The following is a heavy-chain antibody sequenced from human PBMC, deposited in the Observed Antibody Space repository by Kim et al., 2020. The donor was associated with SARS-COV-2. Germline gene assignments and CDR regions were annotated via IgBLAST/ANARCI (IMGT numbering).Heavy chain of an antibody. CDR3: ARDPPGDWNHDY. Sequence: GGSLRLSCAASGFNFSSYSMYWVRQAPGKGLEWVSSISSSSSYIYYADSVKGRFTISRDNAKNSLYLQMNSLRAEDTAGYYCARDPPGDWNHDYWGQGTLVTVSS. CDR1: GFNFSSYS. V-gene: IGHV3-21*01. D-gene: IGHD1-1*01. J-gene: IGHJ4*02. CDR2: ISSSSSYI.